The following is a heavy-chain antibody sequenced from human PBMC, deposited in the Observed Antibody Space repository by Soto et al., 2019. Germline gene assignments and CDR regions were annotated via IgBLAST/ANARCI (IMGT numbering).Heavy chain of an antibody. V-gene: IGHV4-30-4*02. CDR1: GDSISSADYY. CDR3: ARGSKSYDFWSGYPYYYYYGMDV. Sequence: PSETLSLTCTVSGDSISSADYYWSWIRQTPGKGLEWIGHIFYSGTTYYNPSLKSRVTISVDTSKNQFSLKLSSVTAADTAVYYCARGSKSYDFWSGYPYYYYYGMDVWGQGTTVTVSS. D-gene: IGHD3-3*01. CDR2: IFYSGTT. J-gene: IGHJ6*02.